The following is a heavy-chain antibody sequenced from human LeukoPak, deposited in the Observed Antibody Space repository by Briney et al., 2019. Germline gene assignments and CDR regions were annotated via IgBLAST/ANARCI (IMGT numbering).Heavy chain of an antibody. Sequence: GESLKISCKGSEDNFNTYWIAWVRQMAGKDLEWMGIIYPDDSDTRYSPSFEGQVTISADKSISTAYLQWSSLKASDTAMYYCARLVHYYYYYMDVWGKGTTVTVSS. V-gene: IGHV5-51*01. CDR3: ARLVHYYYYYMDV. CDR1: EDNFNTYW. J-gene: IGHJ6*03. CDR2: IYPDDSDT.